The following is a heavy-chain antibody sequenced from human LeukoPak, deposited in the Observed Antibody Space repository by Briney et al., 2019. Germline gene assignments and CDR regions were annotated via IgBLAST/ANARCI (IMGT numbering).Heavy chain of an antibody. J-gene: IGHJ4*02. D-gene: IGHD3-3*01. CDR1: GGSIGSSSYY. CDR3: ARDPDFWSGYYNFDY. Sequence: SESLSLTCKVSGGSIGSSSYYWGWTRQPPGKGLVWIGSISYSGTTYYNPSLKSRLTMSVDTSKNQFSLKLSSVTAADTAVYYCARDPDFWSGYYNFDYWGQGTLVTVSS. CDR2: ISYSGTT. V-gene: IGHV4-39*07.